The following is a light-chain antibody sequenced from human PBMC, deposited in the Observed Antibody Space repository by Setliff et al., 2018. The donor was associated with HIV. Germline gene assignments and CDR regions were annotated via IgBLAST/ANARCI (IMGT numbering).Light chain of an antibody. J-gene: IGLJ1*01. Sequence: QSALTQSPSVSGTPGQRVTISCSGSNSNIGTTTVNWYQRLPGAAPTLLIYTNSHRPSGVPDRFSGSKSGTSASLAISGLQSEDEAEYYCASWDDSLKVDVFGSGTKVTVL. CDR3: ASWDDSLKVDV. V-gene: IGLV1-44*01. CDR2: TNS. CDR1: NSNIGTTT.